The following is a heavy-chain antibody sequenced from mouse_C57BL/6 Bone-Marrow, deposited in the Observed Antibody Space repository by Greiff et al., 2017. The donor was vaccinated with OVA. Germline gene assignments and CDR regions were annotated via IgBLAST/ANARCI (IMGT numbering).Heavy chain of an antibody. J-gene: IGHJ1*03. Sequence: VQLQQPGAELVKPGASVKLSCKASGYTFTSYWMHWVKQRPGHGLEWIGMIHPNSGSTNYNEKFKSKATLTVDKSSSTAYMQLSSLRSEDSAVYYCARGEGGYYWDFDVWGTGTTVTVSS. CDR1: GYTFTSYW. CDR2: IHPNSGST. CDR3: ARGEGGYYWDFDV. D-gene: IGHD1-1*02. V-gene: IGHV1-64*01.